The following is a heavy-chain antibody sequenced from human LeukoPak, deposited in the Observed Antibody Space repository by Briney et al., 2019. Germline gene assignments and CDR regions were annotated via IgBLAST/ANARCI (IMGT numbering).Heavy chain of an antibody. Sequence: GSLRLSCAASGFTVSSNYMSWVRPAPGKGLEWVSRINSDGSSTSYADSVKGRFTISRDNAKNSLYLQMNSLRAEDTALYYCARLSYCSGGSCYRETYYYYYMDVWGKGTTVTVSS. CDR3: ARLSYCSGGSCYRETYYYYYMDV. CDR1: GFTVSSNY. CDR2: INSDGSST. V-gene: IGHV3-74*01. D-gene: IGHD2-15*01. J-gene: IGHJ6*03.